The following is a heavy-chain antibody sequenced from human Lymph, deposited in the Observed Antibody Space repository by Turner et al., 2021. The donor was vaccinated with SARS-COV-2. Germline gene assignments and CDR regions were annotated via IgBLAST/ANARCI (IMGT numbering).Heavy chain of an antibody. V-gene: IGHV1-2*02. CDR1: RYPFTGYY. CDR2: INPNSGGT. Sequence: HVQLVQSAAAVKKPGASVHVSCKAFRYPFTGYYMHGVRQAPGQGLEWMGRINPNSGGTNYAQKFQGRVTMTRDTSISTAYMELSRLRSDDTAVYYCARARDLQSMVRGVDPFDYWGQGTLVTVSS. J-gene: IGHJ4*02. CDR3: ARARDLQSMVRGVDPFDY. D-gene: IGHD3-10*01.